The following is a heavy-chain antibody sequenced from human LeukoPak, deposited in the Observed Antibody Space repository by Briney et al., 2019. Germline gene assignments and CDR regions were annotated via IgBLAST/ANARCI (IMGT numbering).Heavy chain of an antibody. J-gene: IGHJ4*02. Sequence: ASVKVSCKASGYSFTGYYMHWVRQAPGQGLEWMGWINPYSGGTNYAQKFQGRVTMTRDTSVSTAYMELSGLRPDDTAMYYCARVYYGGKTPSPGGHWGQGTLVTVSS. CDR1: GYSFTGYY. CDR3: ARVYYGGKTPSPGGH. D-gene: IGHD4-23*01. CDR2: INPYSGGT. V-gene: IGHV1-2*02.